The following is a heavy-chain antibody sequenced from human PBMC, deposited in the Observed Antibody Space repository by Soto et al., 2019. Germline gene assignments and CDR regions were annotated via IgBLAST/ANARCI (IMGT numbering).Heavy chain of an antibody. D-gene: IGHD2-15*01. CDR1: GFTVSSNY. CDR2: IYSGGST. Sequence: HPGGSLRLSCAASGFTVSSNYMSWVRQAPGKGLEWVSVIYSGGSTYYADSVKGRFTISRDNSKNTLYLQMNSLRAEDTAVYYCVRDFGYSKYGMDVWGQGTTVTVSS. CDR3: VRDFGYSKYGMDV. V-gene: IGHV3-53*01. J-gene: IGHJ6*02.